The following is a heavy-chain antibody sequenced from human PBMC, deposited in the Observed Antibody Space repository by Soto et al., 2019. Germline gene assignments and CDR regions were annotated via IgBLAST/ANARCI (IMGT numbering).Heavy chain of an antibody. Sequence: EVQLLESGGGLVQPGGSLRLSCAASGFTFSSYAMSWVRQAPGKGLEWVSALSSSGGSTYYPDSVKGRFTISRDNSKNTLFLHMNSLRAEDTAVYYFTNRKLPTRPWGPAFDVGGQGTIVTVSS. CDR1: GFTFSSYA. CDR2: LSSSGGST. CDR3: TNRKLPTRPWGPAFDV. J-gene: IGHJ3*01. D-gene: IGHD6-6*01. V-gene: IGHV3-23*01.